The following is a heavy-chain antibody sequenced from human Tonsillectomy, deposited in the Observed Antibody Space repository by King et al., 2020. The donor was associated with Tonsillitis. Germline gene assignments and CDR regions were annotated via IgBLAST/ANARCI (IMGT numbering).Heavy chain of an antibody. CDR1: GFTFSSYG. D-gene: IGHD2/OR15-2a*01. CDR3: AKAFWGDRRDY. Sequence: VQLVESGGGVVQPGRSLRLSCAASGFTFSSYGMHWVRQAPGKGLEWVAFISYDGSNKYYADSVKGRFTISRDNSKNTLYLQMNSLRAEDTAVYYCAKAFWGDRRDYWGQGTLVTVSS. CDR2: ISYDGSNK. J-gene: IGHJ4*02. V-gene: IGHV3-30*18.